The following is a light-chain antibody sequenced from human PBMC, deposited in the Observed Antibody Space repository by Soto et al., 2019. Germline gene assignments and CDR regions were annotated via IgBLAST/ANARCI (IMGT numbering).Light chain of an antibody. CDR2: DSS. CDR3: RQYNNWPPFT. CDR1: QTVRNNY. J-gene: IGKJ3*01. V-gene: IGKV3-20*01. Sequence: EFVFTQSPGTLSLSLGERATLSCRASQTVRNNYLAWYQQKPGQAPRLLIYDSSRRATGIPDRCSGGGSGTEFTLTLTSLQSQDFAVYYCRQYNNWPPFTLHPRTTVDI.